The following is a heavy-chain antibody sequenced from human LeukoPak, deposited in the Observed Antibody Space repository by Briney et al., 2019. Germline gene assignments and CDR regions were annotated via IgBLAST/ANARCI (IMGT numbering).Heavy chain of an antibody. CDR1: GGSISSYY. CDR2: IYTSVST. J-gene: IGHJ6*03. CDR3: ARDSSYCSSTSCYAPNYYYYYMDV. D-gene: IGHD2-2*01. V-gene: IGHV4-4*07. Sequence: SETLSLTCTVSGGSISSYYWSWIRQPAGKGLEWIGRIYTSVSTNYNPSLKSRVTMSVDTSKNQFSLKLSSVTAADTAVYYCARDSSYCSSTSCYAPNYYYYYMDVWGKGTTVTISS.